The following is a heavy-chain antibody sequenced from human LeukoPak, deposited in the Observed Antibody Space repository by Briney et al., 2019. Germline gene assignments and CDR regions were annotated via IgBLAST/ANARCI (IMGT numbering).Heavy chain of an antibody. Sequence: PGGSLRLSCAASGFTFSSYSMNWVRPAPGKGLEWVSSISSSSSYIYYADSVKGRFTISRDNAKNSLYLQMNSLRAEDTALYYCARGRYSGSYLLDYWDQGTLVTVSS. CDR3: ARGRYSGSYLLDY. CDR1: GFTFSSYS. CDR2: ISSSSSYI. V-gene: IGHV3-21*01. D-gene: IGHD1-26*01. J-gene: IGHJ4*02.